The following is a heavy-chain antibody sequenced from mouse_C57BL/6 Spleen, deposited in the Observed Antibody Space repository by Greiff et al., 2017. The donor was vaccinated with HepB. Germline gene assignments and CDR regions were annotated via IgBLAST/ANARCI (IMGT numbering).Heavy chain of an antibody. CDR2: IIPNNGGT. Sequence: EVQLQQSGPELVKPGASVKISCKASGYKFTDYYMNWVKQSHGKSLEWIGDIIPNNGGTSYNQKFKGKATLTVDKSSSTAYMALRSLTSEDSAVYYCARYYGQRGYWGQGTTLTVSS. V-gene: IGHV1-26*01. D-gene: IGHD1-1*02. J-gene: IGHJ2*01. CDR3: ARYYGQRGY. CDR1: GYKFTDYY.